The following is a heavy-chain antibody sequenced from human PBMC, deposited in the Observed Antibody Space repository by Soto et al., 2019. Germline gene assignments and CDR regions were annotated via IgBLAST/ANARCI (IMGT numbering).Heavy chain of an antibody. CDR1: GFTFSNAW. CDR2: IKSKTDGGTT. Sequence: EVQLVESGGGLVKPGGSLRLSCAASGFTFSNAWMSWVRQAPGKGLEWVGRIKSKTDGGTTDYAAPVKGSVTSSRDDSKNTPYLQMNSRQTEDTAVYYCTTEDHASRFDPWGQGTLVTVSS. CDR3: TTEDHASRFDP. V-gene: IGHV3-15*01. J-gene: IGHJ5*02.